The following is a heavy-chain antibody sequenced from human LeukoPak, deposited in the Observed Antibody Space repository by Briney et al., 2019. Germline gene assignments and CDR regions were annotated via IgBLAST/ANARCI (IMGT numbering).Heavy chain of an antibody. J-gene: IGHJ4*02. V-gene: IGHV4-38-2*02. Sequence: KPSETLSLTCTVSGYSISSGYYWGWIRQPPGKGLEWIGSIYHSGSTFYSPSLKSRVTISVDTSKNQFSLRLSSVTAADTAMYYCARGPDTFDYWGQGTLVTVSS. D-gene: IGHD5-18*01. CDR2: IYHSGST. CDR3: ARGPDTFDY. CDR1: GYSISSGYY.